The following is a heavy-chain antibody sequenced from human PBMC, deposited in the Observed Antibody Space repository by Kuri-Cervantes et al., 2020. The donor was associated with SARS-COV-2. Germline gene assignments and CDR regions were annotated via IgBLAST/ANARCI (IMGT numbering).Heavy chain of an antibody. D-gene: IGHD2-15*01. CDR3: ARGSQFWDIVVVVAGRWFDP. Sequence: LRLSCAVYGGSFSGYYWSWIRQPPGKGLEWIGQINHSGSTNYNPSLKSRVTISVDTSKNQFSLKLSSVPAADTAVYYCARGSQFWDIVVVVAGRWFDPWGQGTLVTVSS. CDR1: GGSFSGYY. CDR2: INHSGST. V-gene: IGHV4-34*01. J-gene: IGHJ5*02.